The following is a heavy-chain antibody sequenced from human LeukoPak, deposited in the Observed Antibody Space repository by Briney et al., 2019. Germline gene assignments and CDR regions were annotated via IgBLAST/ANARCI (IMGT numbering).Heavy chain of an antibody. CDR2: IYPGDSDT. CDR1: GYSFTSYW. J-gene: IGHJ1*01. D-gene: IGHD4-23*01. CDR3: ARRGYGGNSGYEYFQH. V-gene: IGHV5-51*01. Sequence: GESLMIFCKGSGYSFTSYWIGWVRQMPGKGLEWMGIIYPGDSDTRYSPSFQGQVTISADKSISTAYPQWSSLKASDTAMYYCARRGYGGNSGYEYFQHWGQGTLVTVSS.